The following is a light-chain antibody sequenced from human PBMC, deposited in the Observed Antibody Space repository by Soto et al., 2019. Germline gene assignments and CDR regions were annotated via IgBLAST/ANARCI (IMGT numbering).Light chain of an antibody. CDR2: WAS. Sequence: DLVITQSPDSLAFSLGERATINCQSSQSVLFSSNNKNYLAWYQQKPGQPPKLLIYWASTRESGVPDRFSGSGSGTDSTLTISSLQAEDVAVYYCQQYYSTPRTFGQGTKVDIK. CDR1: QSVLFSSNNKNY. CDR3: QQYYSTPRT. J-gene: IGKJ1*01. V-gene: IGKV4-1*01.